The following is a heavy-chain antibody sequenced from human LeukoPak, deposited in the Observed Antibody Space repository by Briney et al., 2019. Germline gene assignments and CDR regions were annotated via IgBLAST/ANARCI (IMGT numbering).Heavy chain of an antibody. CDR3: ARVAASYYYYMDV. J-gene: IGHJ6*03. Sequence: PSETLSLTCTVPGGSISSGSYYWSWIRQPAGKGLEWIGRIYTSGSTNYNPSLKSRVTISVDTSKNQFSLKLSSVTAADTAVYYCARVAASYYYYMDVWGKGTTVTVSS. CDR2: IYTSGST. CDR1: GGSISSGSYY. V-gene: IGHV4-61*02. D-gene: IGHD5-18*01.